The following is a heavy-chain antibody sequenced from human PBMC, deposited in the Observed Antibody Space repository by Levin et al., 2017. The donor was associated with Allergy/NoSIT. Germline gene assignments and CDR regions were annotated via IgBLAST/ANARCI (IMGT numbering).Heavy chain of an antibody. Sequence: ASVKVSCKASGYTFSNYGITWVRQAPGQGLEWMGWIRAYNGNTNYAQKVQGRVTMTTDTSTSTAYMELRSLRSDDTAVYYCARSPVVTMAVMVTDAYFDYWGQGTLVTVSS. CDR3: ARSPVVTMAVMVTDAYFDY. CDR1: GYTFSNYG. V-gene: IGHV1-18*01. D-gene: IGHD3-22*01. J-gene: IGHJ4*02. CDR2: IRAYNGNT.